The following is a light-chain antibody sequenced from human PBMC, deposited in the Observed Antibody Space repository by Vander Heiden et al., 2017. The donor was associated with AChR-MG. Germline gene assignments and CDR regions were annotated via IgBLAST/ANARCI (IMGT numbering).Light chain of an antibody. CDR3: QQYYHWPVT. CDR2: GAS. V-gene: IGKV3-15*01. Sequence: EIVMTQSPATLSVSPGDRATLSCRASQSVDRKLAWYQQKPGQPPRLLMDGASRATGISARFIGSGSGTEFTLTISSLQSEDFAVYYCQQYYHWPVTFGGGTKVEIK. J-gene: IGKJ4*01. CDR1: QSVDRK.